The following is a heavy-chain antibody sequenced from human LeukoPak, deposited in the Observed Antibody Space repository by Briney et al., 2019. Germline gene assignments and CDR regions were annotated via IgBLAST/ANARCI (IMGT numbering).Heavy chain of an antibody. CDR1: GGSISNYY. V-gene: IGHV4-4*07. D-gene: IGHD3-10*01. J-gene: IGHJ4*02. CDR3: ARVSLVRGGPDFYFDY. CDR2: IYTSGST. Sequence: SETLSLTCTVSGGSISNYYRSWIRQAAGKGLEWIGRIYTSGSTSYNPSLKSRVTMSVDTSKNQISLSLTSVTAADTAVYYCARVSLVRGGPDFYFDYWGQGTLVTVSS.